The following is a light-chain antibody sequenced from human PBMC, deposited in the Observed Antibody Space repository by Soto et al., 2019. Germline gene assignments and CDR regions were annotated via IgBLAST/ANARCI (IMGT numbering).Light chain of an antibody. Sequence: IVLTQSPGTLSLSPGKGATLSCRASQSVSSNYLAWYQQKLGQAPRLLIYGASSRATGIPDRFSGSGSGTDFTLTISRLEPEDFAVYYCQLYGSSRQTFGGGTKVDIK. V-gene: IGKV3-20*01. J-gene: IGKJ4*01. CDR2: GAS. CDR3: QLYGSSRQT. CDR1: QSVSSNY.